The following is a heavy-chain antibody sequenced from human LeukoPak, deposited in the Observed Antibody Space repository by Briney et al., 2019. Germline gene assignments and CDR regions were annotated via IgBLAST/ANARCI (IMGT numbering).Heavy chain of an antibody. CDR2: ISAYNGNT. J-gene: IGHJ1*01. Sequence: ASVKVSCKASGYTLTSYGISWVRQAPGQGLEWMGWISAYNGNTNYAQKLQGRVTMTTDTSTSTAYMELRSLRSDDTAVYYCAANAIPWKLTEYFQHWGQGTLVTVSS. CDR1: GYTLTSYG. D-gene: IGHD2-21*01. V-gene: IGHV1-18*01. CDR3: AANAIPWKLTEYFQH.